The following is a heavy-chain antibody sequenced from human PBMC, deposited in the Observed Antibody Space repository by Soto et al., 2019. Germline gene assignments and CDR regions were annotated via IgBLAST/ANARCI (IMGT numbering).Heavy chain of an antibody. CDR2: IYYSGST. CDR3: ARVGGTRGYSSSWPLDY. CDR1: GGSISSYY. V-gene: IGHV4-59*01. J-gene: IGHJ4*02. Sequence: LETLSLTCTVSGGSISSYYWSWIRQPPGKGLEWIGYIYYSGSTNYNPSLKSRVTISVDTSKNQFSLKLSSVTAADTAVYYCARVGGTRGYSSSWPLDYWGQGTLVTVSS. D-gene: IGHD6-13*01.